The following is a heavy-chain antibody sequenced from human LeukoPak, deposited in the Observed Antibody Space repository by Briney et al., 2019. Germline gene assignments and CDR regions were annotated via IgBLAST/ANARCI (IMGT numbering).Heavy chain of an antibody. V-gene: IGHV3-30*04. CDR2: ISYDGSNK. D-gene: IGHD3-10*01. CDR1: GFTFSSYA. CDR3: AREYSVRGFLTEYGMDV. Sequence: GGSLRLSCAASGFTFSSYAMHWVRQAPGKGLEWVAVISYDGSNKYYADSVKGRFTISRDNSRNTLYLQMNSLRAEDTAVYYCAREYSVRGFLTEYGMDVWGQGTTVTVSS. J-gene: IGHJ6*02.